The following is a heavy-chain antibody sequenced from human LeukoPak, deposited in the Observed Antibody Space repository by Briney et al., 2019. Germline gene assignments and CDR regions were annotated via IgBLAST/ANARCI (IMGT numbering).Heavy chain of an antibody. V-gene: IGHV3-23*01. CDR2: ISGSGGNT. D-gene: IGHD2-2*01. CDR1: GFTFSNYA. CDR3: AKEALGCSITSCYFDS. Sequence: PGGSLRLSCAASGFTFSNYAMSWVRQAPGKGLEWVSAISGSGGNTYYADSVKGRFTISRDNSENTLFLQMNSLRAEDTAVYYCAKEALGCSITSCYFDSWGQGTLVTVSS. J-gene: IGHJ4*02.